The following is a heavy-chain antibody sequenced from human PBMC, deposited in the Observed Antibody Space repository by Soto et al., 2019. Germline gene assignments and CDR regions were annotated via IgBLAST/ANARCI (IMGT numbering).Heavy chain of an antibody. V-gene: IGHV1-18*04. CDR2: ISAYNGNT. J-gene: IGHJ6*02. Sequence: ASVKVSCKASGYTFTSYGISWVLQAPGQGLEWMGRISAYNGNTNYAQKLQGRVTMTTDTSTSTAYMELRSLRSDDTAVYYCARCLNYYYYGMDVWGQGTTVTAP. CDR1: GYTFTSYG. CDR3: ARCLNYYYYGMDV.